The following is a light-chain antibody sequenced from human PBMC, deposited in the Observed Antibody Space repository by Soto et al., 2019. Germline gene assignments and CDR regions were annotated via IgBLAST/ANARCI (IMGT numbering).Light chain of an antibody. CDR1: SSDVGGYNY. V-gene: IGLV2-14*03. CDR2: DVS. J-gene: IGLJ1*01. Sequence: QSALTQPASVSGSPGQSITISCTGTSSDVGGYNYVSWYQQHPGKAPKVMIYDVSNRPSGVSNRFSGSKSGNTASLTISGLQAEDEADYYCSSYTSSTTPDVFGTGTKLTVL. CDR3: SSYTSSTTPDV.